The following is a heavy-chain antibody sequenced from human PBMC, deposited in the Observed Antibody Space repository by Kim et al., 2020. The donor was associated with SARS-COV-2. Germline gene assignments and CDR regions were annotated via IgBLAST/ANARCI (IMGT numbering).Heavy chain of an antibody. Sequence: YNPSLKSRVTISVDTSKNQFSLKLSSVTAADTAVYYCARGHGYSSGRLDYWGQGTLVTVSS. D-gene: IGHD6-19*01. J-gene: IGHJ4*02. V-gene: IGHV4-59*09. CDR3: ARGHGYSSGRLDY.